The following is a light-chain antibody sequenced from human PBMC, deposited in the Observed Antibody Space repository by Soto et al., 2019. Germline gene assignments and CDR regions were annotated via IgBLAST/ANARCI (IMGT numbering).Light chain of an antibody. Sequence: QSALTQPASVSESPGQSITISCTGSSGDVGSSDYVSWYQQLPGQAPKLILYEVSNRPSGVSNRFSGSKSGNTASLTISGLQAEDESHYYCCAYTSSDTWLFGGGTKLTVL. J-gene: IGLJ3*02. V-gene: IGLV2-14*03. CDR1: SGDVGSSDY. CDR2: EVS. CDR3: CAYTSSDTWL.